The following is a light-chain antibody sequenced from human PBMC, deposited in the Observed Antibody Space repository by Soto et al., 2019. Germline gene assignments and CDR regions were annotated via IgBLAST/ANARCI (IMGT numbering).Light chain of an antibody. V-gene: IGLV2-14*03. Sequence: QSVLTQPASVSGSPGQSITISCTRTSSDVGGFNYVSWYQHHPGKAPKLIIYDVTNRPSGVSNPFSGSKSGNTASLTISGLHPEDEADYYCSSYPPGNPRQIVCGTGAKVTVL. CDR1: SSDVGGFNY. CDR3: SSYPPGNPRQIV. CDR2: DVT. J-gene: IGLJ1*01.